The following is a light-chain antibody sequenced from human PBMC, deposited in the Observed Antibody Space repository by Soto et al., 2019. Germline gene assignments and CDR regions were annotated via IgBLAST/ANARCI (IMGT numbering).Light chain of an antibody. V-gene: IGLV2-14*01. Sequence: QSVLTQPASVSGSPGQSITISCTGTSSDVGSYNYASWYQQHPGKAPRLMIYASSNRPSGVSHRFSGSRSGNTASLTISGLQAEDEADYFCSSYTSGSTLDVFGSGTKVTVL. CDR3: SSYTSGSTLDV. CDR2: ASS. CDR1: SSDVGSYNY. J-gene: IGLJ1*01.